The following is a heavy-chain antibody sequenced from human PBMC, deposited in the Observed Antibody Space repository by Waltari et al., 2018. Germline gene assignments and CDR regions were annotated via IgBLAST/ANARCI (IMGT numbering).Heavy chain of an antibody. Sequence: QVQLQESGPGLVKPSQTLSLTCTVSGGSISSGSYYWSWIRQPAGKGLEWIGYIYTSGSTNYNPSRKSQVTISVDTSKNQFSLKLSSVTAADTAVYYCARDALHEGSDAFDIWGQGTMVTVSS. CDR3: ARDALHEGSDAFDI. CDR1: GGSISSGSYY. CDR2: IYTSGST. J-gene: IGHJ3*02. D-gene: IGHD3-10*01. V-gene: IGHV4-61*09.